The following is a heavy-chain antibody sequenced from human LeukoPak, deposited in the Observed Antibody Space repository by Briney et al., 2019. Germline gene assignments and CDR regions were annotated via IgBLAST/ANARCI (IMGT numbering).Heavy chain of an antibody. CDR1: GYTFTSYG. Sequence: ASVKVSCKASGYTFTSYGISWVRQAPGQGLEWMGWISAYNGNTNYAQKLQGRVTMTTDTSTSTAYMELRSLRSDDTAVYYCARDHDYGDYGVGGGYYYYYMDVWGKGTTVTVSS. CDR2: ISAYNGNT. V-gene: IGHV1-18*01. CDR3: ARDHDYGDYGVGGGYYYYYMDV. D-gene: IGHD4-17*01. J-gene: IGHJ6*03.